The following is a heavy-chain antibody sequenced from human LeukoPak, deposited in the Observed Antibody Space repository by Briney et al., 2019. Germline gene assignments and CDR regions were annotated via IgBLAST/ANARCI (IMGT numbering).Heavy chain of an antibody. CDR3: AKCLPIAAAGIEWFDP. V-gene: IGHV3-23*01. CDR1: GFTFSSYG. CDR2: ISGSGGST. Sequence: GGTLRLSCAASGFTFSSYGMSWVRQAPGKGLKWVSAISGSGGSTYYADSVKGRFTISRDNSKNTLYLQMNSLRAEDTAVYYCAKCLPIAAAGIEWFDPWGQGTLVTVSS. D-gene: IGHD6-13*01. J-gene: IGHJ5*02.